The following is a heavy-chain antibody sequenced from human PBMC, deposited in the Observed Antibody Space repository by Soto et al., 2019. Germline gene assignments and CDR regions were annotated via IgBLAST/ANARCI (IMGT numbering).Heavy chain of an antibody. CDR3: GRVMIGTSRHTDSDY. Sequence: PSETLSLTCSVSGASISSRDYYWGWIRQTPGKGLEWIGNIDYNGVTYYNPSLKSRVTVSKDTSKNQFSLKVASVTAADTAIYYYGRVMIGTSRHTDSDYWGQGTQVTV. D-gene: IGHD2-2*01. J-gene: IGHJ4*02. CDR2: IDYNGVT. V-gene: IGHV4-39*01. CDR1: GASISSRDYY.